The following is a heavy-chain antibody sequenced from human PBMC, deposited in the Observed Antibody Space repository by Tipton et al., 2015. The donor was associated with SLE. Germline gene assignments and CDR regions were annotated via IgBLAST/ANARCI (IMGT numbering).Heavy chain of an antibody. Sequence: LRLSCTVSGGSINSYYWSWIRQPPGKGLEWIGYIYYFGSTNYNPSLKSRVTISVDTSKNQFSLKLSSVTAADTAVYYCARAGEGQWLVPDAFDIWGQGTMVTVSS. V-gene: IGHV4-59*12. J-gene: IGHJ3*02. CDR3: ARAGEGQWLVPDAFDI. CDR2: IYYFGST. D-gene: IGHD6-19*01. CDR1: GGSINSYY.